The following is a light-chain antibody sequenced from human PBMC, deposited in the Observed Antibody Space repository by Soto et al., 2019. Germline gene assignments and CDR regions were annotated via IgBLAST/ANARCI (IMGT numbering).Light chain of an antibody. Sequence: DIQMTQSPSSLSASVGDRVTITCRASHDISNYLAWYQQKPGEVPNLLVYAASTLQSGVPSRFSGSGSGTDFTLTISSLQPEDVATYYCQRYKSASPFGPGTRLEI. CDR2: AAS. CDR1: HDISNY. V-gene: IGKV1-27*01. J-gene: IGKJ5*01. CDR3: QRYKSASP.